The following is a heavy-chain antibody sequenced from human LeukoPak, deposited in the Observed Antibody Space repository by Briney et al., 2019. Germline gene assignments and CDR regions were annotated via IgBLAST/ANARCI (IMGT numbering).Heavy chain of an antibody. J-gene: IGHJ4*02. D-gene: IGHD5-12*01. CDR2: TYYRSKWYN. V-gene: IGHV6-1*01. Sequence: SQTLSLTCAISGDSVSSNSAAWNWIRQSPSRGLEWLGRTYYRSKWYNDYAVSVKSRITINPDTSKNQFSLQLNSVTPEDTAVYYCARDRGGYSGYDFWAYFDYWGQGTLVTVSS. CDR3: ARDRGGYSGYDFWAYFDY. CDR1: GDSVSSNSAA.